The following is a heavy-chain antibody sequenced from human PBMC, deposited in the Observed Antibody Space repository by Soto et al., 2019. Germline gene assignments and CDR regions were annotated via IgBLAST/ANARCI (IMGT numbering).Heavy chain of an antibody. V-gene: IGHV4-30-4*01. CDR1: GGSIRSGDYC. Sequence: KPSETLSLTSTVSGGSIRSGDYCWSWIRQPPGKGLEWIGYVYYSGSTYYNPSLKSRVTISVDTSKSQFSLKLSSVTAADTAVYNCARGEGLYDFWSGYYPETYFQHWGQGTLVTVSS. CDR2: VYYSGST. D-gene: IGHD3-3*01. J-gene: IGHJ1*01. CDR3: ARGEGLYDFWSGYYPETYFQH.